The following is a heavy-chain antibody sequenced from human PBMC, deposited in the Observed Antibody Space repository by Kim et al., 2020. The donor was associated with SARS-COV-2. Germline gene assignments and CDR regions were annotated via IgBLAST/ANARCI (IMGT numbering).Heavy chain of an antibody. J-gene: IGHJ5*01. CDR3: VRPQGWQQLWYFSS. V-gene: IGHV4-39*01. Sequence: SETLSLTCTVSGGSISSSSYYWGWIRQPPGKGLEWIGSIYYSGSTYYNPSLKSRVTISVDTSKNQFSLKLSSVTAADTAVYSCVRPQGWQQLWYFSSWG. CDR1: GGSISSSSYY. CDR2: IYYSGST. D-gene: IGHD5-18*01.